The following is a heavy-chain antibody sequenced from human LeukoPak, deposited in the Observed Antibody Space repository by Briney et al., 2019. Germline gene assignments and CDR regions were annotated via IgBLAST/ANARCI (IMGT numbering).Heavy chain of an antibody. CDR2: IGGHNDQT. J-gene: IGHJ4*02. D-gene: IGHD3-3*01. V-gene: IGHV1-18*01. CDR3: ARWEHDFWSDYYPFDY. Sequence: GASLRVSSTPAVYRLITYGISWVRQARGHRLEGRGWIGGHNDQTSYAQKLQSRVAMTKDTSTRTVCMELSSVRSDDSAVYCCARWEHDFWSDYYPFDYWGQGTLVIVSS. CDR1: VYRLITYG.